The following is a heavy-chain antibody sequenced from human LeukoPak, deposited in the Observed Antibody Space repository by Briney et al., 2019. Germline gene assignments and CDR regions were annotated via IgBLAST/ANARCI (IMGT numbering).Heavy chain of an antibody. CDR3: ATVWAYSSSS. CDR2: INGSGGSK. D-gene: IGHD6-13*01. J-gene: IGHJ4*02. V-gene: IGHV3-23*01. Sequence: PGWSLRLSFAASGFTFSSYAMSWVRPAAGKGLEWVSAINGSGGSKYYVDDGKGRFPNSRDNSKNTLYLQMNSLRAEDTAVYYCATVWAYSSSSWGQGTLVTVSS. CDR1: GFTFSSYA.